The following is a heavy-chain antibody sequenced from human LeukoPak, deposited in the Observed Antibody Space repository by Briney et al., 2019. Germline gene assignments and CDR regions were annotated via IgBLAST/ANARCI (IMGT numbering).Heavy chain of an antibody. J-gene: IGHJ4*02. CDR2: IIPIFGTT. CDR1: GGTFSSYV. CDR3: AYFELGSGSYPFDY. D-gene: IGHD1-26*01. Sequence: SVKVSCKASGGTFSSYVISWVRQAPRQGLEWMGRIIPIFGTTNYALKFQGRVTITTDESTSTAYMELSSLRSDDTAVYYCAYFELGSGSYPFDYWGQGTLVTVSS. V-gene: IGHV1-69*05.